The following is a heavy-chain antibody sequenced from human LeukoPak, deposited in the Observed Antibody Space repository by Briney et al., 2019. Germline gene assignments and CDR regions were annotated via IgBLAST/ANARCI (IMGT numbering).Heavy chain of an antibody. CDR3: ARGRGDSRGTSFDY. CDR2: IYYTGST. V-gene: IGHV4-59*01. CDR1: GGSISTYY. Sequence: PSETLSLTCTVSGGSISTYYWSWLRQPPGKGLEWIAYIYYTGSTTYNPSLRSRVTISIDTSRNQFFLNLNSVTAANTADYYAARGRGDSRGTSFDYWGQGTLVTVSS. D-gene: IGHD3-22*01. J-gene: IGHJ4*02.